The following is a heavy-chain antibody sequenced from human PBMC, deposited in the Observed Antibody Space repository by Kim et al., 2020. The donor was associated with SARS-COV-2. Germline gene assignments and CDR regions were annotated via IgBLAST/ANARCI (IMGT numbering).Heavy chain of an antibody. V-gene: IGHV4-30-4*01. CDR3: AREGVAAPHPWDYYYYYYMDV. J-gene: IGHJ6*03. CDR2: IYYSGGT. CDR1: GGSISSGDYY. Sequence: SETLSLTCTVSGGSISSGDYYWSWIRQPPGKGLEWIGYIYYSGGTYYNPSLKSRVTISVDTSKNQFSLKLSSVTAADTAVYYCAREGVAAPHPWDYYYYYYMDVWGKGTTVTVSS. D-gene: IGHD6-6*01.